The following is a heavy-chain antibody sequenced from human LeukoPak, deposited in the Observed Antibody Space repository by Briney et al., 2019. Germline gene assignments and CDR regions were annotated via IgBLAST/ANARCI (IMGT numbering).Heavy chain of an antibody. Sequence: SETLSLTCTVSGGSVSSNTYYWSWLRQPPGKGLEWIGYIDYSGSTNYNPSLESRVTISIDTSKDQFSLKMRFVTAADTAVYYCARISSWGPSDYWGQGTLVTVSS. CDR3: ARISSWGPSDY. D-gene: IGHD3-16*01. J-gene: IGHJ4*02. V-gene: IGHV4-61*01. CDR1: GGSVSSNTYY. CDR2: IDYSGST.